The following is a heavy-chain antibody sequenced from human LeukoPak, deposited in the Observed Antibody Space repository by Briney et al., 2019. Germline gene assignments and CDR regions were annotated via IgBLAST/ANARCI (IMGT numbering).Heavy chain of an antibody. CDR3: AREGMIYYGSGTGYNWFDS. Sequence: SETLSLTCTVSGGSISSYYWSWIRQPPGKGLEWLGYIYYSGSTNYNPSLKSRVTISVDTSKNQFSLKLSSVTAADTAVYYCAREGMIYYGSGTGYNWFDSWGQGTLVTVSS. CDR2: IYYSGST. V-gene: IGHV4-59*01. D-gene: IGHD3-10*01. J-gene: IGHJ5*01. CDR1: GGSISSYY.